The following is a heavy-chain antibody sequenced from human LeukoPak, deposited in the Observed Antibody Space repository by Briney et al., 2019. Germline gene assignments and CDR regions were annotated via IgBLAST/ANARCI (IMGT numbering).Heavy chain of an antibody. D-gene: IGHD3-10*01. CDR3: ARDIYGSGPPVGDAIDY. J-gene: IGHJ4*02. CDR2: ISGSGSNI. Sequence: GGSLRLSCAASGFTSSSYAMSWVRQAPGKGLEWVSAISGSGSNIYYADSVKGRFTISWDNAKNSLYLQVNSLRAEDTAVYYCARDIYGSGPPVGDAIDYWGQGTLVTVSS. CDR1: GFTSSSYA. V-gene: IGHV3-21*01.